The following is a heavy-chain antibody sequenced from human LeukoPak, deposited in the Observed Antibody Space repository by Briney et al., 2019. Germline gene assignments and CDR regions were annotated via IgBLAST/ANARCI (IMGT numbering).Heavy chain of an antibody. CDR2: IFSRGST. V-gene: IGHV3-66*01. CDR3: ATGDFEH. J-gene: IGHJ4*02. CDR1: GFTVGSSY. Sequence: GGSLRLSCAGSGFTVGSSYVSWVRQAPGRGLEWVSSIFSRGSTYHADSVKGRFTISRDNSRNTAYLQMNSLRAEGTAVYYCATGDFEHWGQGTLVTVSS.